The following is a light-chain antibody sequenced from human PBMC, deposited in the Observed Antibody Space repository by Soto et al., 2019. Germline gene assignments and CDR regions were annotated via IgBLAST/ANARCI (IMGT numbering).Light chain of an antibody. Sequence: EIVMTQSPATLSVSPGERATLSCRASQSVGTYLAWYQQKPGQAPRLLIYGASSRPTGIPDRFSGSGSGTDFTLTISRLEPEDFAVYYCQQRMNWPLTFGQGTRLEIK. CDR1: QSVGTY. CDR2: GAS. J-gene: IGKJ5*01. V-gene: IGKV3D-15*01. CDR3: QQRMNWPLT.